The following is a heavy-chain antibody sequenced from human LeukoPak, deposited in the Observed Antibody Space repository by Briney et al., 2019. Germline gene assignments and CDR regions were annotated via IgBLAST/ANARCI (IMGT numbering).Heavy chain of an antibody. CDR1: GFTLSSDW. J-gene: IGHJ4*02. CDR2: MNQDGSDT. CDR3: ATVFGY. V-gene: IGHV3-74*01. Sequence: GSLTLSCAVSGFTLSSDWMHWVRQAPGKGLEWVSRMNQDGSDTSYADSVKGRFTISRDNAKNTVYLQMNSLRAEDSAVYYCATVFGYWGQGTLVTVSS.